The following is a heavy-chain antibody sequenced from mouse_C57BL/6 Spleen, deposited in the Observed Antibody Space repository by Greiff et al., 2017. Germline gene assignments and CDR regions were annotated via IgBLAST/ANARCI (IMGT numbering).Heavy chain of an antibody. CDR3: ARATTGWDLDV. D-gene: IGHD1-1*01. J-gene: IGHJ1*03. Sequence: QVQLQQPGAELVMPGASVKLSCKASGYTFTSYWMHWVKQRPGQGLEWIGEIDPSDSYTNYNQKFKGKSTLTVDKSSSTAYMQLSSLTSEDSAVYDCARATTGWDLDVWGTGTTVTVSS. CDR1: GYTFTSYW. CDR2: IDPSDSYT. V-gene: IGHV1-69*01.